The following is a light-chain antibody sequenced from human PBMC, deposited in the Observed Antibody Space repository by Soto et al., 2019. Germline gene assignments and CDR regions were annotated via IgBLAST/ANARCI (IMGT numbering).Light chain of an antibody. CDR2: GAS. CDR1: QTVNSN. CDR3: QQYDDWPLT. V-gene: IGKV3-15*01. J-gene: IGKJ4*01. Sequence: EIVMTQSPATLSLSPGERATLSCRASQTVNSNLAWYQQKPGQAPRLLIYGASTRATGIAGRFSGSGSGAEFTLTITSLQSEYFAVYYCQQYDDWPLTFGGGTKVEIK.